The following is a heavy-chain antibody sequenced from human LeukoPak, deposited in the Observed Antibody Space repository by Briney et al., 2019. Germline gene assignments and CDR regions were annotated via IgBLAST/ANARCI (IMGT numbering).Heavy chain of an antibody. J-gene: IGHJ4*02. CDR1: GFPVSSNF. D-gene: IGHD3-9*01. CDR2: IYSGGST. CDR3: ALGLVTDY. Sequence: GGSLRLSCAASGFPVSSNFMSWVRQAPGKGLEWVSVIYSGGSTYYADSVKGRFTISRDNSKNTLYLQMNSLRVEDTAVYYCALGLVTDYWGQGTLVTVSS. V-gene: IGHV3-66*01.